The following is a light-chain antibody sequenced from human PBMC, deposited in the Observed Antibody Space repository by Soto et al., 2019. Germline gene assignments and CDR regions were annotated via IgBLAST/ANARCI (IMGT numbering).Light chain of an antibody. J-gene: IGKJ2*01. CDR3: QQYYISYT. CDR2: WAS. V-gene: IGKV4-1*01. CDR1: QSVLYSSNNKNY. Sequence: DIVMTQSPDSLAVSLGERATINCKSSQSVLYSSNNKNYLAWYQQKPGQPPKLLIYWASTRESGVPDRFSGSGSGTDFTLTISILQAEDVAVYYCQQYYISYTFGQGTKLDIK.